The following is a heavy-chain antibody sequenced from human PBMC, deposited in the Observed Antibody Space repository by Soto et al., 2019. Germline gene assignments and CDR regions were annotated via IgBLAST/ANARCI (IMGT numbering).Heavy chain of an antibody. CDR2: ISYSGST. CDR3: ARAGLGDGSDY. CDR1: GGSVSSGSYY. J-gene: IGHJ4*02. Sequence: PXXTLSLTCTVSGGSVSSGSYYWSFIRQPPGKGLEWIGYISYSGSTSYNPSLKSRVTISVDTSKNQFSLKLRSVTAADTAVYYCARAGLGDGSDYWGQGTLVTVSS. D-gene: IGHD1-26*01. V-gene: IGHV4-61*01.